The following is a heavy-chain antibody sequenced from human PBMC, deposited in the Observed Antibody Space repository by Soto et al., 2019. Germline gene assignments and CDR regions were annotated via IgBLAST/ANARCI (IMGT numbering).Heavy chain of an antibody. CDR2: INYDGSST. CDR3: ARASSGWNYFDY. J-gene: IGHJ4*02. V-gene: IGHV3-74*01. CDR1: GFTFTTYW. D-gene: IGHD6-19*01. Sequence: GGSLRLSCAASGFTFTTYWMHWVRQAPGKGLVWVSRINYDGSSTNFADSVKGRFTISRDNAKNTLYLQMNSLRAEDTAVYYCARASSGWNYFDYWGQGTPVTAPQ.